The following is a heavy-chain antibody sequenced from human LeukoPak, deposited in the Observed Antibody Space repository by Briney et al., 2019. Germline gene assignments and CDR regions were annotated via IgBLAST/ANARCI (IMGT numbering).Heavy chain of an antibody. V-gene: IGHV3-23*01. CDR2: ISGSGGAT. Sequence: GGSLRLSCAASGFTFNTYGMSWVRQAPGKGLEWVSGISGSGGATYYADSVKGRFTISRDNAKNSLYLQMNSLRAEDTAVYYCAAFRGVIINYFDYWGQGTLVTVSS. J-gene: IGHJ4*02. D-gene: IGHD3-10*01. CDR1: GFTFNTYG. CDR3: AAFRGVIINYFDY.